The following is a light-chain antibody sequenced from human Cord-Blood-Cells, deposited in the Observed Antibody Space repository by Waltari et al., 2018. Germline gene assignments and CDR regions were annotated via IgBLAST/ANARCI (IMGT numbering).Light chain of an antibody. CDR3: QQYNNLPFT. V-gene: IGKV3-15*01. J-gene: IGKJ3*01. Sequence: EIVMTQSPATLSVSPGERATHSCRASQSVSSNLAWYQQKPGQAPRLLIYGASTRATGIPARFSGSGSGTEFTLTISSLQSEDFAVYYCQQYNNLPFTFGPGTKVAI. CDR2: GAS. CDR1: QSVSSN.